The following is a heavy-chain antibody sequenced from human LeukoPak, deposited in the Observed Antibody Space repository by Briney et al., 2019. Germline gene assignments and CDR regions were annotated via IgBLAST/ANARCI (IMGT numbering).Heavy chain of an antibody. CDR3: AIAWSLVVSPFGFDP. CDR1: GYTLTELS. J-gene: IGHJ5*02. Sequence: ASVKVSCKVSGYTLTELSMHWVRQAPGKGLEWMGGFDPEDGETIYAQKFQGRVTMTEDTSTDTAYMELSSLRSEDTAVYYCAIAWSLVVSPFGFDPWGQGTLVTVSS. CDR2: FDPEDGET. V-gene: IGHV1-24*01. D-gene: IGHD3-22*01.